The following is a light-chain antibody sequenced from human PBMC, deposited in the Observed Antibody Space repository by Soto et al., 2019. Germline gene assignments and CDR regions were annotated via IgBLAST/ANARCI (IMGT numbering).Light chain of an antibody. CDR3: QQLNSYPFT. J-gene: IGKJ4*01. Sequence: ILLTQSPSSLSTSVGDRVTITCRASQGIGSDLAWYQQKPGKAPNLLIHDASTSQSGVPSRFSGSGSGTHSTLTISSLQPEDVATYCCQQLNSYPFTFGGGTKVEI. CDR1: QGIGSD. CDR2: DAS. V-gene: IGKV1-9*01.